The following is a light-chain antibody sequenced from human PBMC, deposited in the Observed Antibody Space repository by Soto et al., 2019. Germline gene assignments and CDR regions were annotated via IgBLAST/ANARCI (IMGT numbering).Light chain of an antibody. Sequence: DIQMTQSPSTLSASVGDRVTITCRASQSISSWLAWYQQKPGKAPKLLIYKASSLESGVPSRFSGSGSGTECTLTISSLQPDDFATYYCQQYSSYPTFGQGTKVEIK. CDR2: KAS. CDR3: QQYSSYPT. J-gene: IGKJ1*01. V-gene: IGKV1-5*03. CDR1: QSISSW.